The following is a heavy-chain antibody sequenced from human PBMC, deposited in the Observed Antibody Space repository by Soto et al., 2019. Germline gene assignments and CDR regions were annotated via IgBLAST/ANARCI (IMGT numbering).Heavy chain of an antibody. V-gene: IGHV3-21*01. CDR2: ISSSSAYI. Sequence: SGGSLRLSCAVSGFTFSSYSMNWVRQAPGKGLEWVSAISSSSAYIYYADSLKGRFTISRDNAKNSLFLEMISLRVDDTAVYYCAREVVSIAMIDYWGRGTLVTVSS. CDR3: AREVVSIAMIDY. D-gene: IGHD6-6*01. J-gene: IGHJ4*02. CDR1: GFTFSSYS.